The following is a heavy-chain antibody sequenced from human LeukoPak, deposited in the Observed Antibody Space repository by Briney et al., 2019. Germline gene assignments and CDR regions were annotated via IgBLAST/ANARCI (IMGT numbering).Heavy chain of an antibody. Sequence: PGGSLRLSCAASGFIFTNYFMNWVRQAPGKGLEWVSSISSSSSYIYYADSVKGRFTISRDNAKNSLYLQMNSLRAEGTAVYYCARGVYYYDSSGYFGIYYWGQGTLVTVSS. CDR1: GFIFTNYF. D-gene: IGHD3-22*01. J-gene: IGHJ4*02. V-gene: IGHV3-21*01. CDR3: ARGVYYYDSSGYFGIYY. CDR2: ISSSSSYI.